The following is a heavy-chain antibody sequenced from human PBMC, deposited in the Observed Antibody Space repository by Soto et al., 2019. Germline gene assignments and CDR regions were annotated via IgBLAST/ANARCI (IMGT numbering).Heavy chain of an antibody. D-gene: IGHD3-22*01. V-gene: IGHV3-30*03. CDR3: AIERKKYYYDSSGYYYDY. CDR1: GFTFSSYG. J-gene: IGHJ4*02. CDR2: ISYDGSNK. Sequence: QVQLVESGGGVVQPGRSLRLSCAASGFTFSSYGMHWVRQAPGKGLEWVAVISYDGSNKYYADSVKGRFTISRDNSKNTLYVPMNSPRAEDAAVYYRAIERKKYYYDSSGYYYDYWGQVTLVTVCS.